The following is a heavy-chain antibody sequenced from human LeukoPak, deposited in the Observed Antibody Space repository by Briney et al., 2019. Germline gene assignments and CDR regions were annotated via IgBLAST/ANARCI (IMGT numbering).Heavy chain of an antibody. V-gene: IGHV1-24*01. CDR3: AKMGWSRQQLATRYFDY. CDR1: GYTLTELS. Sequence: ASVKVSCKVSGYTLTELSMHWVRQAPGKGLEWMGGFDPEDGETIYAQKFQGRVTMTEDTSTDTAYMELSSLRSEDTAVYYCAKMGWSRQQLATRYFDYWGQGTLVTVSS. D-gene: IGHD6-13*01. CDR2: FDPEDGET. J-gene: IGHJ4*02.